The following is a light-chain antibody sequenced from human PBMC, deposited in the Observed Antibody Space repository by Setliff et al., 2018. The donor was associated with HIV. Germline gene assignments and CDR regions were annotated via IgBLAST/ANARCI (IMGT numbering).Light chain of an antibody. Sequence: VLTQPASVSGSPGQSITISCTGTSSDVGGYNYVSWYQQYPGKAPKLMIYDVSKRPSGVSNRFSGSKSGNTASLTISGLQAEDEADYYCGSYTSSSTLVFGGGTKVTVL. CDR2: DVS. V-gene: IGLV2-14*03. CDR3: GSYTSSSTLV. J-gene: IGLJ2*01. CDR1: SSDVGGYNY.